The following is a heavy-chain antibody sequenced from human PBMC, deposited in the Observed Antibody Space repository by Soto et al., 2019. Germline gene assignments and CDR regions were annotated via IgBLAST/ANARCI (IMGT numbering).Heavy chain of an antibody. Sequence: QVQLVQSGAEVKKPESSVKVSCKAPGGTFSTYAISWVRQAPGQGLEWMGGIIPMFGTANYAQRFQDRVTITADESTNTVYMALSILRSEDTAVYFCASGIQLWLRRINNGYSGWGQGTLVTVSS. CDR3: ASGIQLWLRRINNGYSG. V-gene: IGHV1-69*12. CDR2: IIPMFGTA. J-gene: IGHJ4*02. D-gene: IGHD5-18*01. CDR1: GGTFSTYA.